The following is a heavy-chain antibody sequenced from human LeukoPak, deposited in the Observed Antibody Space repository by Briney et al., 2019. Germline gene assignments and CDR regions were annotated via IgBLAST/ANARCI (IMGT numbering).Heavy chain of an antibody. Sequence: GGSLRLSCAASGSSFNSHAMNWVRQVPGKGLQWVSTIDASGVNTYYGNSVEGRFTISRDNSKNTLYLQMNSLRAEDTAVYYCAKDQGGYTYGSFDYWGQGTLVTVSS. CDR3: AKDQGGYTYGSFDY. CDR2: IDASGVNT. CDR1: GSSFNSHA. D-gene: IGHD5-18*01. V-gene: IGHV3-23*01. J-gene: IGHJ4*02.